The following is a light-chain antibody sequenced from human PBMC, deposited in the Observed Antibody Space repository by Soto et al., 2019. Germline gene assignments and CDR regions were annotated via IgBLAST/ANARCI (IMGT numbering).Light chain of an antibody. CDR1: QDINIY. CDR2: DAS. V-gene: IGKV1-33*01. J-gene: IGKJ5*01. Sequence: DIKMTQSPSSLFASVGGRVPIKCQATQDINIYLNWYQQKPGKAPNLMIYDASNLEIGVPSRFSGSGSGTHFTFTISSLQTEDIGTYYCQQYDILPITLGRGTRLEIK. CDR3: QQYDILPIT.